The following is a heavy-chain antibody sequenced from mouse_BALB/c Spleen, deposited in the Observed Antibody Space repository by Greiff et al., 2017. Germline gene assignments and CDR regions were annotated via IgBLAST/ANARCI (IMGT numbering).Heavy chain of an antibody. D-gene: IGHD3-1*01. CDR3: ARWGYQYYFDY. CDR1: GYSITSDYA. Sequence: EVKLMESGPGLVKPSQSLSLTCTVTGYSITSDYAWNWIRQFPGNKLEWMGYISYSGSTSYNPSLKSRISITRDTSKNQFFLQLNSVTTEDTATYYCARWGYQYYFDYWGQGTTLTVSS. CDR2: ISYSGST. J-gene: IGHJ2*01. V-gene: IGHV3-2*02.